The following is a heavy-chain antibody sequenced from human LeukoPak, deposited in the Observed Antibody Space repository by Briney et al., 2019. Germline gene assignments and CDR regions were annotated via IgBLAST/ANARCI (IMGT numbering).Heavy chain of an antibody. Sequence: SETLSLTGTVSGGSISSYYWTGIRQPPGKGLEWIGYICHSGSTNYNPSLKSRVTISVDTSKNQFSLKLSSVTAADTAVYYCAAQYYYGSGSYYDAEYFQHWGQGTLVTVSS. CDR3: AAQYYYGSGSYYDAEYFQH. CDR2: ICHSGST. D-gene: IGHD3-10*01. J-gene: IGHJ1*01. CDR1: GGSISSYY. V-gene: IGHV4-59*01.